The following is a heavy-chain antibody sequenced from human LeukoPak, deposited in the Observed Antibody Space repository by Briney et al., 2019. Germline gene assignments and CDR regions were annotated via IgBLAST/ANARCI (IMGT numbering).Heavy chain of an antibody. D-gene: IGHD5-18*01. Sequence: SETLSLTCAVYGGSFCGYYWSWIRQPPGKGLEWIGEINNSGSTNYNPSLKSRVTISVDTSKNQFSLKLSSVTAADTAVYYCAREEGYSYGDFDYWGQGTLVTVSS. CDR1: GGSFCGYY. CDR2: INNSGST. V-gene: IGHV4-34*01. J-gene: IGHJ4*02. CDR3: AREEGYSYGDFDY.